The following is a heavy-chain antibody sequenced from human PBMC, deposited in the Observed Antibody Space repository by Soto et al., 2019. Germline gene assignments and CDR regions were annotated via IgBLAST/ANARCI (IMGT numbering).Heavy chain of an antibody. CDR1: GFTFSSYG. Sequence: GGSLRLSCAASGFTFSSYGMHWVRQAPWKGLVWVSRINSDGISTSYADSVKGRFTISRDNAKNTLYLQRNSNKDEKRRWEDSTRGGVGRYCSSTSCYTLVFDYCGQGTLVTVSS. J-gene: IGHJ4*02. CDR2: INSDGIST. D-gene: IGHD2-2*02. V-gene: IGHV3-74*01. CDR3: TRGGVGRYCSSTSCYTLVFDY.